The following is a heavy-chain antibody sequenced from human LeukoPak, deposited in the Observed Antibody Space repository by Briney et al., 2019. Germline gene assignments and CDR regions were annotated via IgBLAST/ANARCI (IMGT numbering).Heavy chain of an antibody. CDR2: IFISGST. V-gene: IGHV4-61*10. D-gene: IGHD3-9*01. J-gene: IGHJ4*02. CDR3: ARAAGAWLGYFDY. CDR1: GGSISSGSYY. Sequence: PSETLSLTCTVSGGSISSGSYYWNWIRQPAGKGLEWIGLIFISGSTNYNPSLKSRVTISVDTSKNQFSLKLSSVTAADTAVYYCARAAGAWLGYFDYWGQGTLVTVSS.